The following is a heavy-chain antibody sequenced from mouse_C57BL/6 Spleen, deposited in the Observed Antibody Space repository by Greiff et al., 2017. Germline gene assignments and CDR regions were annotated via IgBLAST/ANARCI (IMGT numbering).Heavy chain of an antibody. CDR2: IRNKANGYTT. Sequence: EVQLQESGGGLVQPGGSLSLSCAASGFTFTDYYMSWVRQPPGKALEWLGFIRNKANGYTTEYSASVKGRFTISRDNSQSTLYLQMNALRAEDSATYYRARNSEGAWFAYWGQGTLVTVSA. D-gene: IGHD3-1*01. J-gene: IGHJ3*01. CDR3: ARNSEGAWFAY. CDR1: GFTFTDYY. V-gene: IGHV7-3*01.